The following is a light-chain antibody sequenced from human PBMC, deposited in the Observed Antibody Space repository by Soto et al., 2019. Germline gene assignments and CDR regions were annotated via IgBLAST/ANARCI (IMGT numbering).Light chain of an antibody. J-gene: IGLJ3*02. CDR1: SSDVGGYNY. CDR3: SSYAGSDIWV. V-gene: IGLV2-8*01. Sequence: QSALTQPPSASGSPGQSVTISCTGTSSDVGGYNYVSWYQQYPGKAPKLMIYDVSKRPSGVPDRFSGSKSGKTASLTVSGLQAEDEADYYCSSYAGSDIWVFGGGTKVTVL. CDR2: DVS.